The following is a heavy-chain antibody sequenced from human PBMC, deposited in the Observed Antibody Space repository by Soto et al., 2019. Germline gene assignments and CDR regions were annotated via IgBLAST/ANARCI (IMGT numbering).Heavy chain of an antibody. CDR2: ISAYNGNT. D-gene: IGHD2-21*02. V-gene: IGHV1-18*01. CDR1: GYTFTSYG. J-gene: IGHJ4*02. CDR3: GRVGTYCGGDCYSALDY. Sequence: QVQLVQSGAEVKKPGASVKVSCKASGYTFTSYGISWVRQAPGQGLEWMGWISAYNGNTNYAQKLQGRVTMTTDTSTSTGDMVLRSLRSDDTAVYYCGRVGTYCGGDCYSALDYWGQGTLVTVSS.